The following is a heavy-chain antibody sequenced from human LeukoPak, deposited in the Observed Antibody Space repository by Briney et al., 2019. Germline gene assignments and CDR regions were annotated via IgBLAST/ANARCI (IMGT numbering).Heavy chain of an antibody. D-gene: IGHD3-22*01. J-gene: IGHJ4*02. CDR1: GYTFTSYY. Sequence: RASVKVSCKASGYTFTSYYMHWVRQAPGQGLEWMGIINPSGGSTSYAQKFQGRVTMTRDTSTSTVYMELSSLRSEDTAVYYCARKSKYYYDSSGYLLDYWGQGTLVTVSS. V-gene: IGHV1-46*01. CDR2: INPSGGST. CDR3: ARKSKYYYDSSGYLLDY.